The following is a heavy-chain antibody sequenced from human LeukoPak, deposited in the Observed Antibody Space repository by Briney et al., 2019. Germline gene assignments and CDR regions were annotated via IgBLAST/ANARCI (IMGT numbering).Heavy chain of an antibody. J-gene: IGHJ5*02. V-gene: IGHV4-59*01. Sequence: SETLSLTCTVSGGSISSYYWSWIRQPPGKGLEWIGYIYYSGSTNYNPSLKSRVTISVDTSKNQFSLKLSSVTAADTAVYYCARGRIAVAGTGGHNWFNPWGQGTLVTVSS. CDR2: IYYSGST. CDR1: GGSISSYY. D-gene: IGHD6-19*01. CDR3: ARGRIAVAGTGGHNWFNP.